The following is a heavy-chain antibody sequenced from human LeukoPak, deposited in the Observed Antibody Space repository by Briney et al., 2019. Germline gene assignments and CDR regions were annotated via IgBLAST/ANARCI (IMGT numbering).Heavy chain of an antibody. CDR2: IYYSGST. V-gene: IGHV4-59*08. D-gene: IGHD3-3*01. CDR1: GGSISGYY. J-gene: IGHJ3*02. CDR3: ARHISGDFWSGSFDI. Sequence: PSETLSPTCTVSGGSISGYYWSWIRQPPGKGLEWIGYIYYSGSTNYNPSLKSRVTVSVDTSKNQFSLQLSSVTAADTAVYYCARHISGDFWSGSFDIWGQGTMVTVSS.